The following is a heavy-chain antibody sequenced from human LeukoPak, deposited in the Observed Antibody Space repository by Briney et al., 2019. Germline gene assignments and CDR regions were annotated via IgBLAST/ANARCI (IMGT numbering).Heavy chain of an antibody. CDR3: AREKDWSCDY. Sequence: GGSLRLSCTVSGFTVSSNSMSWVRQAPGKGLEWVSVIYSGGSTYYADSVKGRFTISRDNAKNSLYLQMNSLTAEDTAVYYCAREKDWSCDYWGQGTLVSVS. J-gene: IGHJ4*02. D-gene: IGHD3/OR15-3a*01. CDR1: GFTVSSNS. CDR2: IYSGGST. V-gene: IGHV3-53*05.